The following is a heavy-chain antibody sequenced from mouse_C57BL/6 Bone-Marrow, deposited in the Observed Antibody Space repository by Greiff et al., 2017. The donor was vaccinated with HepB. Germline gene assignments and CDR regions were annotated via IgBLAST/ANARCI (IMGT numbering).Heavy chain of an antibody. CDR3: ARKDEGRGFAY. J-gene: IGHJ3*01. CDR2: IWSGGST. V-gene: IGHV2-2*01. CDR1: GFSLTSYG. Sequence: QVQLKESGPGLVQPSQSLSITCTVSGFSLTSYGVHWVRQSPGKGLEWLGVIWSGGSTDYNAAFISRLSISKDNSKSQVCFKMNSLQADDTAIYYCARKDEGRGFAYWGQGTLVTVSA.